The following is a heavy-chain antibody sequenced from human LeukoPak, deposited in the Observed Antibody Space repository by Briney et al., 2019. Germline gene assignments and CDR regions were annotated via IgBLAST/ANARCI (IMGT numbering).Heavy chain of an antibody. CDR3: ARGAQRHAFDI. V-gene: IGHV3-30-3*01. CDR1: GFTFSSYA. D-gene: IGHD5-24*01. CDR2: ISYDGSNK. J-gene: IGHJ3*02. Sequence: GRSLRLSCAASGFTFSSYAMHWVRQAPGKGLEWVAVISYDGSNKYYADSVKGRLTISRDNSKNTLYLQMNSLRAEDTAVYYCARGAQRHAFDIWGQGTMVTVSS.